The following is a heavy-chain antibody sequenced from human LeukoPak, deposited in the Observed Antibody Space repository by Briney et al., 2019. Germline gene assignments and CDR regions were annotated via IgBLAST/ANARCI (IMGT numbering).Heavy chain of an antibody. D-gene: IGHD6-6*01. V-gene: IGHV4-59*08. J-gene: IGHJ5*02. Sequence: SETLSLTCTVSGGSINNYYWNWIRQPPGKGLEWIGYVYYTGSTSYNPSLKSRVTISGDTSKNQFSLKLTSVTAADTAVYYCTRRGGSSSSDWFDPWGQGTLVIVSS. CDR2: VYYTGST. CDR3: TRRGGSSSSDWFDP. CDR1: GGSINNYY.